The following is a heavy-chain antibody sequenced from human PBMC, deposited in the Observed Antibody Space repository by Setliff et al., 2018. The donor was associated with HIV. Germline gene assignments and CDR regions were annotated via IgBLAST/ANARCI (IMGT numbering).Heavy chain of an antibody. J-gene: IGHJ3*02. Sequence: GESLKISCAASGFTFSSYSMNWVRQAPGKGLEWVSSISSSSSYIYYADSVKGRLTISRDNAKNSLYLQMNSLRAEDTAVYYCARDSDPDIVVVVAAKGGHDAFDIWGQGTMVTVSS. CDR2: ISSSSSYI. CDR1: GFTFSSYS. V-gene: IGHV3-21*01. D-gene: IGHD2-15*01. CDR3: ARDSDPDIVVVVAAKGGHDAFDI.